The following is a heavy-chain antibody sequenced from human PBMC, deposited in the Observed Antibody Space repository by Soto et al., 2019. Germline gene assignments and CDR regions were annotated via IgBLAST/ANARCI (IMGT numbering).Heavy chain of an antibody. Sequence: EVQLSESGGCLVQPWGSLRLSCAASGFAVSGYAMSWARQAPGKGLEWVSSVSESGLGTYYADSVKGRFTISRDASTNTLYLQMSGLTVEDTAVYFCARDKYDRDIDHWFSEFWGPGTLVSVSS. CDR2: VSESGLGT. CDR3: ARDKYDRDIDHWFSEF. V-gene: IGHV3-23*01. D-gene: IGHD3-3*01. J-gene: IGHJ4*02. CDR1: GFAVSGYA.